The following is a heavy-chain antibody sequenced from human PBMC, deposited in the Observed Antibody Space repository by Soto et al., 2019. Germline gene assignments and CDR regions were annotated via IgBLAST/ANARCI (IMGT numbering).Heavy chain of an antibody. CDR1: GFTVSNNY. CDR3: AKDDGSGSPSYYGMDV. CDR2: IYSGGST. J-gene: IGHJ6*02. D-gene: IGHD3-10*01. V-gene: IGHV3-53*05. Sequence: GGSLRLSCAASGFTVSNNYMSWVRQAPGRGLEWVSVIYSGGSTQYSDSGKGRFTISRDNSKNTLYLQMNSLRAEDTAVYYCAKDDGSGSPSYYGMDVWGQGTTVTVSS.